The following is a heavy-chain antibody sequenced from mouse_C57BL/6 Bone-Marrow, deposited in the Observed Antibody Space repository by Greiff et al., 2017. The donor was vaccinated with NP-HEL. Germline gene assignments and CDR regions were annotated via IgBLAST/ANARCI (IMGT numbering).Heavy chain of an antibody. CDR1: GFTFSDYG. D-gene: IGHD2-5*01. CDR2: ISSGSSTI. V-gene: IGHV5-17*01. Sequence: EVKLMESGGGLVKPGGSLKLSCAASGFTFSDYGMHWVRQAPEKGLEWVAYISSGSSTIYYADTVKGRFTISRDNAKNTLFLQMTSLRSEDTAMYYCAPAYYSNYPYYFDYWGQGTTLTVSS. CDR3: APAYYSNYPYYFDY. J-gene: IGHJ2*01.